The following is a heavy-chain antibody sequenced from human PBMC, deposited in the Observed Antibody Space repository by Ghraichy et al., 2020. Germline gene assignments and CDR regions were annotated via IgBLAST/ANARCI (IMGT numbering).Heavy chain of an antibody. CDR1: GFSFDGYN. CDR2: ITSSGRTI. Sequence: GGSLRLSCVGSGFSFDGYNMNWVRQAPGKSLEWVSCITSSGRTIAYADSVRGRFTISRDNAQNSLYLQMKSLRDEDTAVYYCARGSMVVWYFYYDGMDVWGQGTTVTVSS. J-gene: IGHJ6*02. D-gene: IGHD2-8*02. V-gene: IGHV3-48*02. CDR3: ARGSMVVWYFYYDGMDV.